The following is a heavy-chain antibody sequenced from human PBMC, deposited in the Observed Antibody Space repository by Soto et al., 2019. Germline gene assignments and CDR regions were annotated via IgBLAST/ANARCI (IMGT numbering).Heavy chain of an antibody. V-gene: IGHV3-30*18. CDR3: ANLLGWYRQVFDY. CDR2: ISYDGSNK. J-gene: IGHJ4*02. D-gene: IGHD6-19*01. CDR1: GFTFSSYG. Sequence: PGGSLRLSCAASGFTFSSYGMHWVRQAPGKGLEWVAVISYDGSNKYYADSVKGRFTISRDNSKNTLYLQMNSLRAEDTAVYYCANLLGWYRQVFDYWGQGTLVTVSS.